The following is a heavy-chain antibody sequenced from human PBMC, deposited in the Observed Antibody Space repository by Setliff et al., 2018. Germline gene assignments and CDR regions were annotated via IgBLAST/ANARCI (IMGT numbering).Heavy chain of an antibody. J-gene: IGHJ4*02. Sequence: ASVKVSCTTSGYSFTVVGISWVRQAPGQGLEWMGWISPYYGDTNYAQQFQGRVTMTTATPTTTAYMELTSLTSADTALYYCVRGPVPRTVVAIPFDHWGQGTLVTVSS. V-gene: IGHV1-18*01. CDR3: VRGPVPRTVVAIPFDH. CDR2: ISPYYGDT. CDR1: GYSFTVVG. D-gene: IGHD3-22*01.